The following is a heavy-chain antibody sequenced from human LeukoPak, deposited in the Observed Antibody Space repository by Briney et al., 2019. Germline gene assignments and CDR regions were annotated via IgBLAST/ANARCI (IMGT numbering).Heavy chain of an antibody. CDR3: AKDIYDSSGWYKYYYYGMDV. D-gene: IGHD6-19*01. CDR2: ISWNSGSI. Sequence: GGSLRLSCAASGFTFDDYAVHWVRQAPGKGLEWVSGISWNSGSIGYADSVKGRFTISRDNAKNSLYLQMNSLRAEDTALYYCAKDIYDSSGWYKYYYYGMDVWGQGTTVTVSS. J-gene: IGHJ6*02. V-gene: IGHV3-9*01. CDR1: GFTFDDYA.